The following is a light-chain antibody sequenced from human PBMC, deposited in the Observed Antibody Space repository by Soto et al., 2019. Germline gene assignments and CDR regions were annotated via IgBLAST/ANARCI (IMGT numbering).Light chain of an antibody. Sequence: EIVSTQSPVTLSFSVGGGATLSCMASQSLSSIYFAWYQQKPGQAPRLLIYGASTRATGIPARFSGSGSGTEFTLTISSLQSDDFAVYYCQQYNNWPLTFGGGTKVDIK. CDR3: QQYNNWPLT. V-gene: IGKV3-15*01. CDR2: GAS. J-gene: IGKJ4*01. CDR1: QSLSSIY.